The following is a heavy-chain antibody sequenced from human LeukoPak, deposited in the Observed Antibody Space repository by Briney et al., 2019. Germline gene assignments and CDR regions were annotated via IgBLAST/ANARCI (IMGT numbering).Heavy chain of an antibody. V-gene: IGHV1-46*03. D-gene: IGHD1-26*01. J-gene: IGHJ6*02. CDR3: ARGVSPVYYYYGMDV. CDR2: INPSGGST. Sequence: ASVKVSCKASGYTFTSYYMHWVRQAPGQGLEWMGIINPSGGSTSYAQKFQGRVTITADKSTSTAYMELSSLRSEDTAVYYCARGVSPVYYYYGMDVWGQGTTVTVSS. CDR1: GYTFTSYY.